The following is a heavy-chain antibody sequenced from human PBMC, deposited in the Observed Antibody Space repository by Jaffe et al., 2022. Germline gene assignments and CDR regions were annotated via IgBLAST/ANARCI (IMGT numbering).Heavy chain of an antibody. CDR3: AKDFPYPSIFDY. Sequence: QVQLVESGGGVVQPGGSLRLSCAASGFTFSSYGMHWVRQAPGKGLEWVAFIRYDGSNKYYADSVKGRFTISRDNSKNTLYLQMNSLRAEDTAVYYCAKDFPYPSIFDYWGQGTLVTVSS. V-gene: IGHV3-30*02. D-gene: IGHD2-2*01. CDR2: IRYDGSNK. CDR1: GFTFSSYG. J-gene: IGHJ4*02.